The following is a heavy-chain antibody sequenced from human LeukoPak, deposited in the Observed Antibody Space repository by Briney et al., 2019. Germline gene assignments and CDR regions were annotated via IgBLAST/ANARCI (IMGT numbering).Heavy chain of an antibody. CDR3: ARGPGDYDFWSGYYTYYFDY. J-gene: IGHJ4*02. CDR1: GGSISSGSYY. CDR2: IYTSGST. Sequence: PSETLSLTCTVSGGSISSGSYYWSWIRQPAGKGLEWIGRIYTSGSTNYNPSLKSRVTISVDTSKNQFSLKLSSVTAADTAVYYCARGPGDYDFWSGYYTYYFDYWGQGTLVTVSS. D-gene: IGHD3-3*01. V-gene: IGHV4-61*02.